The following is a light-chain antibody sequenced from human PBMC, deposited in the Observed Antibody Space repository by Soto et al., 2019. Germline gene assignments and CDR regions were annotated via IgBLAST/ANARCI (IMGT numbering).Light chain of an antibody. J-gene: IGKJ1*01. Sequence: IVMTQSPDTLSVSPGEGATLSCRASQRISTNLAWYQQRPGQAPRRLIYGASSRATGIPDRFSGRGFGTDFTLTISRLEPEDFAVYYCQHSGDFRWTFGQGTKVDIK. CDR1: QRISTN. CDR2: GAS. CDR3: QHSGDFRWT. V-gene: IGKV3D-15*01.